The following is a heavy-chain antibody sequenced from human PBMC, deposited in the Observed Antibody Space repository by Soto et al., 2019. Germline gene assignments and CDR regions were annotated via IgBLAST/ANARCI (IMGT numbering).Heavy chain of an antibody. CDR2: VIPIFGTA. D-gene: IGHD3-3*01. CDR1: GYTITELS. V-gene: IGHV1-69*06. Sequence: GPSVKVSCKVSGYTITELSMHWVRQAPGKGREWMGGVIPIFGTANYAQKFQGRVTLTADKSTSTAYMELSSLRSEDTAVYYCARAYLPTIFGVVTYYYYGMDVWGQGTTVTVSS. CDR3: ARAYLPTIFGVVTYYYYGMDV. J-gene: IGHJ6*02.